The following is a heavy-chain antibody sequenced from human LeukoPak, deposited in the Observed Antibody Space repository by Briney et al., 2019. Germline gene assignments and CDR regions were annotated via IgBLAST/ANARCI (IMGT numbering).Heavy chain of an antibody. D-gene: IGHD2-2*02. Sequence: GGSLRLSCAASGFTFDDYAMHWVRQAPGKDLEWVSGISWNSGSIGYADSVKGRFTISRDNAKNSLYLQMNSLRAEDMALYYCAKASGYCSSTSCYTGFDYWGQGTLVTVSS. CDR2: ISWNSGSI. V-gene: IGHV3-9*03. CDR1: GFTFDDYA. CDR3: AKASGYCSSTSCYTGFDY. J-gene: IGHJ4*02.